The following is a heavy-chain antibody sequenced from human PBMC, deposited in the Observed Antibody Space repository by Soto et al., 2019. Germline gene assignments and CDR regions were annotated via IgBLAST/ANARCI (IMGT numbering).Heavy chain of an antibody. CDR1: GGSINSYY. Sequence: SETLSLTCTVSGGSINSYYWSWIRQSPGKRLEWIGYISHSGTTNYNPSLKSRLTISLNTAKNQFSLKLRSVTAADTAVYYCARGTRATQYYFYFHGMDVWGQGTTVTV. CDR2: ISHSGTT. J-gene: IGHJ6*02. D-gene: IGHD3-10*01. V-gene: IGHV4-59*01. CDR3: ARGTRATQYYFYFHGMDV.